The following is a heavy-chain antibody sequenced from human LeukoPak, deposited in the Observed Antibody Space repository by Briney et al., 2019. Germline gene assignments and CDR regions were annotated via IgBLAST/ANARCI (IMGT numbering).Heavy chain of an antibody. CDR2: ISYDGSNK. CDR3: ARDTEDDAFDI. V-gene: IGHV3-30*04. CDR1: GFTFSSYA. D-gene: IGHD4-11*01. J-gene: IGHJ3*02. Sequence: GGSLRLSCAASGFTFSSYAMHWVRQAPGKGLEWVAVISYDGSNKYYADSVKGRFTISRDNSKNTLYLQMSSLRAEDTAVYYCARDTEDDAFDIWGQGTMVTVSS.